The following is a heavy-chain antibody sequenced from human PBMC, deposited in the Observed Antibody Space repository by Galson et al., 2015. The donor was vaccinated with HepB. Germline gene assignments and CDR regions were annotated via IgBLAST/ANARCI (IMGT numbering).Heavy chain of an antibody. D-gene: IGHD2-21*01. CDR3: AKERVRLLWWTPQTYYYYAMDV. J-gene: IGHJ6*02. V-gene: IGHV3-30*18. CDR1: GFTFSSYG. Sequence: SLRLSCAASGFTFSSYGMHWVRQAPGKGLEWVAVISYDGSNKYYADSVKGRFTISRDNSKNTLYLQMNSLRAEDTAVYYCAKERVRLLWWTPQTYYYYAMDVWGQGTTVAVS. CDR2: ISYDGSNK.